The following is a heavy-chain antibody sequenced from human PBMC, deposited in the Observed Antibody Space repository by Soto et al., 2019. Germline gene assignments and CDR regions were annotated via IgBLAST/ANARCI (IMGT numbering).Heavy chain of an antibody. CDR2: ISHDENTK. J-gene: IGHJ4*02. V-gene: IGHV3-30*18. D-gene: IGHD2-8*02. CDR3: AKDLQLVVSKLGVDY. CDR1: GFTFRAYG. Sequence: QVHLVESGGGVVHPGRSLRLSCAASGFTFRAYGMHWVRQAPGKGLEWVAVISHDENTKYYADFVQGRFTISRDNSKNTLFLQMNSLRAEDTAVYYCAKDLQLVVSKLGVDYWGQGTLVAVSS.